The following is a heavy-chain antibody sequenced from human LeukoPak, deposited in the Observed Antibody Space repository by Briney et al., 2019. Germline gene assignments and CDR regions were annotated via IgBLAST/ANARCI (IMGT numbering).Heavy chain of an antibody. CDR3: AKYFYDGSGTHYFDY. CDR1: GFTFSSHW. Sequence: GGSLRLSCAASGFTFSSHWMSWVRQAPGKGLEWVGNIKPDGSEKYYVDSLKGRFITSRDNAKNSLYLQMNSLRAEDMAVYYCAKYFYDGSGTHYFDYWGQGTPVTVSS. J-gene: IGHJ4*02. V-gene: IGHV3-7*01. D-gene: IGHD3-22*01. CDR2: IKPDGSEK.